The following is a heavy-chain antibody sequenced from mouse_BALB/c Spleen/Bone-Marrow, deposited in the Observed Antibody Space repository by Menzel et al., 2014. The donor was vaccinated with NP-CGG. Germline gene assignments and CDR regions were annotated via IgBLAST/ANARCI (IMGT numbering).Heavy chain of an antibody. Sequence: QVQLQQPGAELARPGGSVKMFCKASGYTFTGYTIHWVKQRPGQGLEWIGYINPTSGYANYNQKFKDKATLTADKSSSTAYMQLSSLTSEDSAVFYCARSMIVYFAMDYWGQGTSVTVSS. CDR2: INPTSGYA. CDR1: GYTFTGYT. J-gene: IGHJ4*01. V-gene: IGHV1-4*01. D-gene: IGHD2-3*01. CDR3: ARSMIVYFAMDY.